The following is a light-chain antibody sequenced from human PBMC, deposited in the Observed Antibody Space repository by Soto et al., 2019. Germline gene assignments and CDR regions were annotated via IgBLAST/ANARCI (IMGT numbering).Light chain of an antibody. CDR3: SSYTPPSPLV. J-gene: IGLJ3*02. Sequence: QSVLTQPASVSGSPGQSITIACTGTNRDVGSYNLVSWYQQRPGEAPKLIISEVRNRPSGISYRFTGSKSGNTASLTISGLQAEDGADYYGSSYTPPSPLVFGGGPKVTVL. V-gene: IGLV2-14*01. CDR1: NRDVGSYNL. CDR2: EVR.